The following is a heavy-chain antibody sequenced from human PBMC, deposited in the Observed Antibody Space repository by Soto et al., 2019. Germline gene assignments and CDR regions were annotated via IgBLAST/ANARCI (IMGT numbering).Heavy chain of an antibody. Sequence: GGSLRLSCAASGFTFSDHYMDWVRQAPGKGLDWVGRTRNKANSYTTEYAASVKGRFTISRDDSKNSLYLQMNSLKTDDTAVYYCVRVRGGGTYHFDSWGQGTLVTVSS. CDR2: TRNKANSYTT. J-gene: IGHJ4*02. CDR3: VRVRGGGTYHFDS. CDR1: GFTFSDHY. V-gene: IGHV3-72*01. D-gene: IGHD3-10*01.